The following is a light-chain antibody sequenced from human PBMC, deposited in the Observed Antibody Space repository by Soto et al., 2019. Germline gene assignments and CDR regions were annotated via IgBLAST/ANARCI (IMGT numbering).Light chain of an antibody. CDR3: HQYGSSRT. Sequence: EMVMTQSPATLSVSPGERATLSCRASQSVSSYLAWYQQKPGQAPRLLIYDASNRATGIPARFSGSGSGTDFTLTISSLEPEDFAVYYCHQYGSSRTCGQGTKVDI. V-gene: IGKV3-11*01. J-gene: IGKJ1*01. CDR2: DAS. CDR1: QSVSSY.